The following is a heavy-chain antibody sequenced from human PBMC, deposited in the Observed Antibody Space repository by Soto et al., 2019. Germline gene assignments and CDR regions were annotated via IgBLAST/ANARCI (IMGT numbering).Heavy chain of an antibody. V-gene: IGHV4-4*02. Sequence: QMQESGPGLVEPSGTLSLTCDVSGVSISSGRWWSWVRQPPGKGLEWIGEIFHSGSTKYTPSLKSRVTISVDNSKNHFAMRVTSVTAADTAVYYCARDGPDGYNLGYWGQGTLVTVSS. CDR2: IFHSGST. J-gene: IGHJ4*02. CDR3: ARDGPDGYNLGY. D-gene: IGHD5-12*01. CDR1: GVSISSGRW.